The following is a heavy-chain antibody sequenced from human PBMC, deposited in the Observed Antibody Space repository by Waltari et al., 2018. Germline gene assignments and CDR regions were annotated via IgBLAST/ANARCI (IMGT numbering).Heavy chain of an antibody. CDR2: IRGSGTTI. V-gene: IGHV3-48*03. CDR1: GFTFSIYG. CDR3: ARRFDS. Sequence: EVQLVESGGGLVQPGGSLRLSCAAPGFTFSIYGMNWVRQAPGKGLEWISYIRGSGTTIYYADYVKGRFTISRDDAENSLYLQMNSLRAEDTALYYCARRFDSWGQGTRVTVSS. J-gene: IGHJ4*02.